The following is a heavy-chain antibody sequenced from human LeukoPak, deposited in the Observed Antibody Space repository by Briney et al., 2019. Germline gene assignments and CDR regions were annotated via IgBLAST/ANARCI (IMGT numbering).Heavy chain of an antibody. CDR3: ARANQYYDFWSGYYNYYGMDV. Sequence: PSETLSLTCTVSGGSISSYYWSRIRQPPGKGLEWIGYIYYSGSTNYNPSLKSRVTISVDTSKNQFFLRLSSVTAADTAVYYCARANQYYDFWSGYYNYYGMDVWGQGTTVTVSS. V-gene: IGHV4-59*01. CDR2: IYYSGST. CDR1: GGSISSYY. J-gene: IGHJ6*02. D-gene: IGHD3-3*01.